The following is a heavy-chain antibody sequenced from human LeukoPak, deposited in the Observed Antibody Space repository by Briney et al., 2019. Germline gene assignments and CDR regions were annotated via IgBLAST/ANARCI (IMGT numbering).Heavy chain of an antibody. CDR3: ARLWRDIVVVPAAIAQFDY. CDR1: GYTCTSYG. D-gene: IGHD2-2*01. V-gene: IGHV1-18*01. J-gene: IGHJ4*02. Sequence: ASVKVSCKASGYTCTSYGISWVRQAPGQGLEWMGWISAYNGNTNYAQKLQGRVTMTTDTSTSTAYMELRSLRSDDTAVYYCARLWRDIVVVPAAIAQFDYWGQGTLVTVSS. CDR2: ISAYNGNT.